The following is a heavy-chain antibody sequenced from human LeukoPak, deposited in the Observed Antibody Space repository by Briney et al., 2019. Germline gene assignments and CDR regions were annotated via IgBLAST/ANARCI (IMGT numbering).Heavy chain of an antibody. J-gene: IGHJ4*02. CDR2: VRPETGEP. CDR1: GFGLSILS. D-gene: IGHD3-10*01. Sequence: ASVKVSCKISGFGLSILSIHWMRQAPGKGLEWVGGVRPETGEPIFAQKFRGRVTITEDTFTDTGYLELRGLTSEDTAVYYCSTDSGRSYFYFDFWGQGTLVTVSS. CDR3: STDSGRSYFYFDF. V-gene: IGHV1-24*01.